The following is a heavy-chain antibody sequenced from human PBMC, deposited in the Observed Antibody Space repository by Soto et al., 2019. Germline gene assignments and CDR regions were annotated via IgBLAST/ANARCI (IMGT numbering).Heavy chain of an antibody. CDR2: INPSGGST. CDR3: ARVPHPRSKGNWFDP. CDR1: GYTFTSYY. J-gene: IGHJ5*02. Sequence: ASVRVSCKASGYTFTSYYMHWVRQAPGQGLEWMGIINPSGGSTSYAQKFQGRVTMTRDTSTSTVYMELSSLRSEDTAVYYCARVPHPRSKGNWFDPRGQATLVTVSS. V-gene: IGHV1-46*01.